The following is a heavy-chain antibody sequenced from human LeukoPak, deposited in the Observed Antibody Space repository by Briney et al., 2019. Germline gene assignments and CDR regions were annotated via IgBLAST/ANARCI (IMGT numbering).Heavy chain of an antibody. CDR2: IYYSGST. CDR3: ARASGEGFRFDP. J-gene: IGHJ5*02. CDR1: GGSISSYY. V-gene: IGHV4-59*01. D-gene: IGHD4-17*01. Sequence: PSETLSLTCTVSGGSISSYYWSWIRQPPGKGPEWIGYIYYSGSTNYNPSLKSRVTISVDTSKNQFSLKLSSVTAADTAVYYCARASGEGFRFDPWGQGTLVTVSS.